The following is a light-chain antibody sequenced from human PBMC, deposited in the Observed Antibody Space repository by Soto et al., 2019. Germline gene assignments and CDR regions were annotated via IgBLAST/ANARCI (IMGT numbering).Light chain of an antibody. Sequence: QSALTQPASVSGSPGQSITISCTGTSSDIGDYNYVSWYQQHPGKAPKLIIFEVGDRPSGVSNRFSGSKSGYTASLTISGLQAEDEADYYCQSYDNYDILFGGGTKLTVL. CDR2: EVG. J-gene: IGLJ2*01. CDR1: SSDIGDYNY. CDR3: QSYDNYDIL. V-gene: IGLV2-14*01.